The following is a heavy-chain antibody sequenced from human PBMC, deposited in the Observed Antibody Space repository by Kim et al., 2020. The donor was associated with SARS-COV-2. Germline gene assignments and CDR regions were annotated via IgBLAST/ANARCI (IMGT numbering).Heavy chain of an antibody. CDR1: GFSLSNPRMG. CDR2: IFSNDAK. V-gene: IGHV2-26*01. CDR3: ARASVDESEFDS. Sequence: SGPTLVKPTETLTLTYTVSGFSLSNPRMGVSWIRQPPGKTLEWLAHIFSNDAKSYNTSLKRRLTISKDTSKSQVVLTMTNVDPVDTATYYCARASVDESEFDSWGQGTLVTVSS. J-gene: IGHJ4*02. D-gene: IGHD2-2*01.